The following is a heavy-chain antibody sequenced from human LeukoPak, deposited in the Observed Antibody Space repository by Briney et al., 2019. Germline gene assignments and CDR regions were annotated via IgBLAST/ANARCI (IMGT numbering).Heavy chain of an antibody. CDR2: IYYSEST. CDR1: DDSISSYY. CDR3: ARGNAPPLYYMDV. Sequence: SETLSLTCTVSDDSISSYYWSWIRQPPGRGLEWIGYIYYSESTNHNPSLKSRVTISVDTSKNQFSLKLSSVTAADTAVYYCARGNAPPLYYMDVWGKGTTVTVSS. D-gene: IGHD4-11*01. V-gene: IGHV4-59*01. J-gene: IGHJ6*03.